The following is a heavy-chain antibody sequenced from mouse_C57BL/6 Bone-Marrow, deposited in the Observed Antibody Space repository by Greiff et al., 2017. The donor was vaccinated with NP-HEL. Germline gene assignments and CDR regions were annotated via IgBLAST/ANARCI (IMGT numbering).Heavy chain of an antibody. V-gene: IGHV10-1*01. CDR3: VRQGSTTVVAPENYFDC. J-gene: IGHJ2*01. CDR1: GFSFTTYA. CDR2: IRSKSNNYAT. D-gene: IGHD1-1*01. Sequence: EVKLVESGGGLVQPKGSLKLSCAASGFSFTTYAMNWVRQAPGKGLEWVARIRSKSNNYATYYADSVKDRFTISKDDSESMLYLQMHNLKTEDTAMYCCVRQGSTTVVAPENYFDCWGQGTTGTVSS.